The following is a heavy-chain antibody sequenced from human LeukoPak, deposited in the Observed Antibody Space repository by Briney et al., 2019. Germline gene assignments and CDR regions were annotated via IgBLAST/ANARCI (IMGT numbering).Heavy chain of an antibody. CDR1: GFTFSNAW. V-gene: IGHV3-15*01. D-gene: IGHD3-22*01. J-gene: IGHJ4*02. CDR3: TTDLPYDSSGYSFDY. CDR2: IKSKTDGGTT. Sequence: GGSLRLSCAASGFTFSNAWMSWVRQAPGKGLEWVGRIKSKTDGGTTDYAAPVKGRFTISRDDSKNTLYLQMNSLKTEDTAVYYCTTDLPYDSSGYSFDYWGQGTLVTVSS.